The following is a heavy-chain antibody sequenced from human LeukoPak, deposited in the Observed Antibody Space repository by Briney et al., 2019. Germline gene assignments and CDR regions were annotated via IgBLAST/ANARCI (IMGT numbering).Heavy chain of an antibody. V-gene: IGHV4-59*01. CDR2: IHNSGIT. CDR1: GVSISSYY. D-gene: IGHD3-22*01. CDR3: ARDRYYYDSSGTRWFDP. J-gene: IGHJ5*02. Sequence: SETLSLTCTVSGVSISSYYWSWIRQPPGKGLEWSGYIHNSGITNYNPSLKSRVTISVDTSKNQFSLKLSSVTAADTAVYYCARDRYYYDSSGTRWFDPWGQGTLVTVSS.